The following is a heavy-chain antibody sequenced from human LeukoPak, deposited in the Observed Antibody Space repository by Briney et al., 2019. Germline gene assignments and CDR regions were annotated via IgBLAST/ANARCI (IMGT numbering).Heavy chain of an antibody. Sequence: SGPALVKPTQTLTLTCTFSGFSLSTSGMRVSWIRRPPGKALEWLARIDWDDDKFYSTSLKTRLTISKDTSKNQVVLTMTNMDPVDTATYYCARLGIYGGKRDYFDYWGQGTLVTVSS. V-gene: IGHV2-70*04. D-gene: IGHD5-12*01. CDR1: GFSLSTSGMR. J-gene: IGHJ4*02. CDR2: IDWDDDK. CDR3: ARLGIYGGKRDYFDY.